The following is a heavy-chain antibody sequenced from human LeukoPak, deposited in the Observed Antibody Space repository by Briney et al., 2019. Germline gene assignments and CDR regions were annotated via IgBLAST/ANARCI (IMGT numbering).Heavy chain of an antibody. J-gene: IGHJ6*03. CDR1: GFTFSTYW. CDR2: IKQDASEK. CDR3: TRFYGVYYYYYYMDV. Sequence: GGSLRLSCAASGFTFSTYWMTWVRQAPGKGLEGVANIKQDASEKSYGDSVKGRFTISRDNAKNSLYLQMNSLRAEDTAVYYCTRFYGVYYYYYYMDVWGKGTTVTISS. D-gene: IGHD4-17*01. V-gene: IGHV3-7*01.